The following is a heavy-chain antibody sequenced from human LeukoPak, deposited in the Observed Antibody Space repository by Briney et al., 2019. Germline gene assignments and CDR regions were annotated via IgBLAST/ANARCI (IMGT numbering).Heavy chain of an antibody. V-gene: IGHV3-23*01. CDR2: ISDSGGTT. CDR3: AKGRGSYSFYFDY. CDR1: GFTFNNYA. Sequence: GGSLRLSCAASGFTFNNYAMNWVRQAPGKGLEWVSGISDSGGTTDYADSVKGRFTISRDNSKNTLYLQMNSLRAEDTAVYYCAKGRGSYSFYFDYWGQGTLVTVSS. J-gene: IGHJ4*02. D-gene: IGHD1-26*01.